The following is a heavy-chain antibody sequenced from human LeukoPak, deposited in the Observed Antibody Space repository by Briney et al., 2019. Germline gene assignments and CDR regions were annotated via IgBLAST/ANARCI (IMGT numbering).Heavy chain of an antibody. CDR1: GFTVSSNY. CDR2: IYSGGST. J-gene: IGHJ4*02. CDR3: ARFFAYYYDSSGYYDYFDY. D-gene: IGHD3-22*01. Sequence: PGGSLRLSCAASGFTVSSNYMSWVRQAPGKRLEWVSVIYSGGSTYYADSVKGRFTISRDNSKNTLYLQMNSLRAEDTAVYYCARFFAYYYDSSGYYDYFDYWGQGTLVTVSS. V-gene: IGHV3-53*01.